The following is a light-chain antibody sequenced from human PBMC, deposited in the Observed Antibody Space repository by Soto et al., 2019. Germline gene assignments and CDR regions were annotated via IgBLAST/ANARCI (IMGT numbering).Light chain of an antibody. CDR1: SSDVGGYNY. CDR2: EVS. J-gene: IGLJ2*01. V-gene: IGLV2-14*01. Sequence: QSALTQPASVSGSPGQSITISCTGTSSDVGGYNYVSWYQQHPDKAPKLMIYEVSNRPSGVSYRFSGSKSGNTASLTISGLQAEDEADYYCSSYTSYTALVFGGGTKLTVL. CDR3: SSYTSYTALV.